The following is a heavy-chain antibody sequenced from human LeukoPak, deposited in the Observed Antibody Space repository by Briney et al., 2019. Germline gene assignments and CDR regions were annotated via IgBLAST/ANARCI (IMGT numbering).Heavy chain of an antibody. Sequence: ASVKVSCKASGGTFSSYAISWVRQAPGQGLEWMGGIIPIFGTANYAQKFQGRVTITADESTSTAHMELSSLRSEDTAVYYCARDFCYDSSGLSNWFDPWGQGTLVTVSS. J-gene: IGHJ5*02. CDR1: GGTFSSYA. V-gene: IGHV1-69*13. CDR2: IIPIFGTA. CDR3: ARDFCYDSSGLSNWFDP. D-gene: IGHD3-22*01.